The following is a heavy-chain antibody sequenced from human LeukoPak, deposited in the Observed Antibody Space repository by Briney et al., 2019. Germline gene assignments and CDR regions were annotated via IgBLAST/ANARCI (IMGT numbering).Heavy chain of an antibody. V-gene: IGHV3-7*05. CDR1: GFTFNYYW. CDR2: IKQDGSEK. CDR3: ARDRGVYCSGGTCEAPY. Sequence: GGSLRLSCAASGFTFNYYWMTWVRQAPGKGLEWVAIIKQDGSEKYYVDSVKGRFTISRDNAKNSLYLQMNSLRAEDTAVYYCARDRGVYCSGGTCEAPYWGQGTLVTVSS. J-gene: IGHJ4*02. D-gene: IGHD2-15*01.